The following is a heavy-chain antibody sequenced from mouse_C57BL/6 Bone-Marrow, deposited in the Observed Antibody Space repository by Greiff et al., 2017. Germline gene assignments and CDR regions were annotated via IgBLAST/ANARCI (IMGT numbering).Heavy chain of an antibody. CDR2: IDPSDSET. J-gene: IGHJ3*01. CDR1: GYTFTSYW. D-gene: IGHD2-4*01. V-gene: IGHV1-52*01. CDR3: ARGDDYDYDGVAY. Sequence: VQLQQPGAELVKPGSSVKLSCKASGYTFTSYWMHWVKQRPIQGLEWIGKIDPSDSETHYNQKFKDKATLTVDKSSSTAYMQLSSLTSAASAVYYCARGDDYDYDGVAYWGQGTLVTVSA.